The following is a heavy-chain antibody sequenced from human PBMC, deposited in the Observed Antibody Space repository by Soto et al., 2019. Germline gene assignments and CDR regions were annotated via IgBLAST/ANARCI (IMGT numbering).Heavy chain of an antibody. J-gene: IGHJ4*02. V-gene: IGHV3-74*01. CDR3: ARSLYGDSVGYDH. CDR1: GFTFSVYY. D-gene: IGHD4-17*01. CDR2: IKTDGSSA. Sequence: EVQVVESGGGSVQPGGSLRLSCAASGFTFSVYYMHWIRQVPGKGLFWVCRIKTDGSSADYADSVKGRFTISRDNAKNTLSLLMNSLTVEDTAVYYCARSLYGDSVGYDHWGQGALVTVSS.